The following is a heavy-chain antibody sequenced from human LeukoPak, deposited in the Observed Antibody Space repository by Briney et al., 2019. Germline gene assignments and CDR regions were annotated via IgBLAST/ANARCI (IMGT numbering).Heavy chain of an antibody. J-gene: IGHJ4*02. Sequence: GGSLRLSCAASGFTFSSYAMHWVRQAPGKGLEWVAVISYDGSNKYYADSVKGRFTISRDNSKNTLYLQMNSLRAEDTAVYYCVRNYYDSSGQEIDYWGQGTLVTVSS. CDR2: ISYDGSNK. D-gene: IGHD3-22*01. V-gene: IGHV3-30-3*01. CDR1: GFTFSSYA. CDR3: VRNYYDSSGQEIDY.